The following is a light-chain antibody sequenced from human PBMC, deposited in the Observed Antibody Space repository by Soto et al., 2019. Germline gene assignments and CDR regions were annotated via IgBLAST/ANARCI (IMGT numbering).Light chain of an antibody. J-gene: IGKJ5*01. Sequence: EIVMTQSPATLSVSPGERATLSCRASQSVSSNLAWYQQKPGQAPRLLIYAASARATGIPARFSGSGSGTEFTLSISSLQSEDFAVYYCQQYGSSPITFGQGTRLEI. V-gene: IGKV3D-15*02. CDR1: QSVSSN. CDR3: QQYGSSPIT. CDR2: AAS.